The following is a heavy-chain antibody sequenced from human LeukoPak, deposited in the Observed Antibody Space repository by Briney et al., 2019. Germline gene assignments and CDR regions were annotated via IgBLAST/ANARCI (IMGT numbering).Heavy chain of an antibody. J-gene: IGHJ4*02. D-gene: IGHD3-10*01. V-gene: IGHV3-21*01. CDR2: ISSSSSYI. CDR1: GFTFSSYA. Sequence: KSGGSLRLSCAASGFTFSSYAMSWVRQAPGKGLEWVSSISSSSSYIYYADSVKGRFTISRDNAKNSLYLQMNSLRAEDTAVYYCARDYYGSGSYHDYWGQGTLVTVSS. CDR3: ARDYYGSGSYHDY.